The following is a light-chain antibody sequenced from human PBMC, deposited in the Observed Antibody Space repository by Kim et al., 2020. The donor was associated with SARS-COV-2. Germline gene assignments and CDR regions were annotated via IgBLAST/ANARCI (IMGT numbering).Light chain of an antibody. Sequence: EILMTQSPASLSVSPGERATLSCRASQSVSSDLAWYQQKPGQSPRLLIYGASTRATGIPARFSVSGSGTEFSLSISSLQSEDIAVYYCQEYNTWPRYTFGQGTKLEI. J-gene: IGKJ2*01. CDR3: QEYNTWPRYT. CDR2: GAS. V-gene: IGKV3-15*01. CDR1: QSVSSD.